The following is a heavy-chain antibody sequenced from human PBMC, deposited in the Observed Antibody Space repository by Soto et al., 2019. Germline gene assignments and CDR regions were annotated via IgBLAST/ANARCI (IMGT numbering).Heavy chain of an antibody. CDR1: GFTFKTYA. CDR3: AREAADLTSNFDY. V-gene: IGHV3-23*01. CDR2: ISGSGGTI. Sequence: VQLLESGGGLEQPGGSLRLSCATFGFTFKTYAMTWVRQAPGKGLEWVAVISGSGGTIYYADSVKGRFTISRDKSKDPVFLQMNSLRADASALYYCAREAADLTSNFDYWGQGTMVTVSS. J-gene: IGHJ4*02.